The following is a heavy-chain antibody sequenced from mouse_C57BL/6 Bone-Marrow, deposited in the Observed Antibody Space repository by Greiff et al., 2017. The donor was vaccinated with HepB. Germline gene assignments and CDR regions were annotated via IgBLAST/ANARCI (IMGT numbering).Heavy chain of an antibody. V-gene: IGHV3-6*01. CDR2: ISYDGSN. CDR1: GYSITSGYY. CDR3: ARARQLEYY. Sequence: VKLQESGPGLVKPSQSLSLTCSVTGYSITSGYYWNWIRQFPGNKLEWMGYISYDGSNNYNPSLKNRISITRDTSKNQFFLKLNSVTTEDTATYYCARARQLEYYWGQGTTLTVSS. J-gene: IGHJ2*01. D-gene: IGHD3-2*01.